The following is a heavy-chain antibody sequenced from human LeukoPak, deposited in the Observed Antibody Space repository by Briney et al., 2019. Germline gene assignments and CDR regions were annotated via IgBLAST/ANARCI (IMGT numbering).Heavy chain of an antibody. CDR2: ISSSSSYT. CDR3: ARGQWLVAGFDY. Sequence: PGGSLRLSCAASGFTFSDYYMSWIRQASGKGLEWVSYISSSSSYTNYADSVKGRFTISRGNAKNSLYLQMNSLRAEDTAVYYCARGQWLVAGFDYWGQGTLVTVSS. D-gene: IGHD6-19*01. J-gene: IGHJ4*02. CDR1: GFTFSDYY. V-gene: IGHV3-11*06.